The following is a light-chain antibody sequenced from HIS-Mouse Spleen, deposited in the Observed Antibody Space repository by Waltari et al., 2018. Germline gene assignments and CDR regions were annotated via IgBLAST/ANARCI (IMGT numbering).Light chain of an antibody. Sequence: QSALTQPASVSGSPGQSITISCTGTSSDVGSYNLVSWYQQHPGKAPKPKIYEGSKLPSRVSKRFSGSKSGNTASLTISGLQAEDEADYYCCSYAGSSTYVVFGGGTKLTVL. CDR3: CSYAGSSTYVV. J-gene: IGLJ2*01. V-gene: IGLV2-23*01. CDR1: SSDVGSYNL. CDR2: EGS.